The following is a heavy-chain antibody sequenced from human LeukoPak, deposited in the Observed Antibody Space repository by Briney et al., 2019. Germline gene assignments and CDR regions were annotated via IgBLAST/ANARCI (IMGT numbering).Heavy chain of an antibody. Sequence: PGGSLRLSCAASGFTFSSYVMSWVRQAPGKGLEWVSYINHNAETIYYADSVKGRFTISRDNAENVLYLQMNRLSDGDTAVYYCARDSDWAFDNWGQGTLVTVSS. V-gene: IGHV3-48*02. CDR2: INHNAETI. CDR3: ARDSDWAFDN. J-gene: IGHJ4*02. CDR1: GFTFSSYV. D-gene: IGHD2-21*02.